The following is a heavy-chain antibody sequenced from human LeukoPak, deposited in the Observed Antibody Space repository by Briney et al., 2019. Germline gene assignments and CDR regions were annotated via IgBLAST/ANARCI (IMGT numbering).Heavy chain of an antibody. Sequence: GGSLRLSCAASGFTFDDYAMHWVRQAPGKGLEWVSGISWNSGSIGYADSVKGRFTISRDNDKNSLYLQMNSLRAEDTALYYCARDGSGGIRNNWFDPWGQGTLVTVSS. V-gene: IGHV3-9*01. CDR3: ARDGSGGIRNNWFDP. D-gene: IGHD3-10*01. J-gene: IGHJ5*02. CDR2: ISWNSGSI. CDR1: GFTFDDYA.